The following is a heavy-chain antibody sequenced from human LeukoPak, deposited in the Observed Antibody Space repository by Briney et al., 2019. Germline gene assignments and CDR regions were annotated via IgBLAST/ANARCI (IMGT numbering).Heavy chain of an antibody. J-gene: IGHJ6*02. CDR2: IIPIFGTA. CDR1: GYSFTSNY. V-gene: IGHV1-69*13. Sequence: GASVKVSCKASGYSFTSNYIHWVRQAPGQGLEWMGGIIPIFGTANYAQKFQGRVTITADESTSTAYMELSSLRSEDTAVYYCARGGDGYNIYQPRGYYGMDVWGQGTTVTVSS. CDR3: ARGGDGYNIYQPRGYYGMDV. D-gene: IGHD5-24*01.